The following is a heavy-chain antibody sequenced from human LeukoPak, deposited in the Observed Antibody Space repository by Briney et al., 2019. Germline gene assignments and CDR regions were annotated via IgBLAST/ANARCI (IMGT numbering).Heavy chain of an antibody. V-gene: IGHV3-33*01. CDR3: AREGRRGNSLDY. CDR2: IWYDGSNK. CDR1: GFTFSSYG. D-gene: IGHD4-23*01. Sequence: GGSLILSCAASGFTFSSYGMHWVRQAPGKGLEWVAVIWYDGSNKYYADSVKGRFTISRDNSKNTLYLQMNSLRAEDTAVYYCAREGRRGNSLDYWGQGTLVTVSS. J-gene: IGHJ4*02.